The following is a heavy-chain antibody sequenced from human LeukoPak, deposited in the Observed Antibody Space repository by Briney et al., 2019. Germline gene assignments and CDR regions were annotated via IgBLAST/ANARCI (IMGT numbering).Heavy chain of an antibody. CDR2: IYPGDSDT. Sequence: GESLKISCKGSGYSFTSYRIGWVRQMPGKGLEWMGIIYPGDSDTRYSPSFQGQVTISADKSISTAYLQWSSLKASDTAMYYCARSHEMATIWRAFDIWGQGTMVTVSS. D-gene: IGHD5-24*01. CDR3: ARSHEMATIWRAFDI. V-gene: IGHV5-51*01. J-gene: IGHJ3*02. CDR1: GYSFTSYR.